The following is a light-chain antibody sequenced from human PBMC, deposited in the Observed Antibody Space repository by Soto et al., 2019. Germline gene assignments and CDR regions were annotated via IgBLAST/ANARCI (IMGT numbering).Light chain of an antibody. J-gene: IGLJ2*01. V-gene: IGLV1-44*01. CDR1: NSNIGENT. Sequence: QSVLTQPPSASGTPGQRVTISCSGINSNIGENTVTWYRQLPGTAPKVLFYSDDQRPSVVPHRFAGTKTGTSASMAISGLHPEDEANYYCAAGDDNLNALFFGGGTKLTVL. CDR2: SDD. CDR3: AAGDDNLNALF.